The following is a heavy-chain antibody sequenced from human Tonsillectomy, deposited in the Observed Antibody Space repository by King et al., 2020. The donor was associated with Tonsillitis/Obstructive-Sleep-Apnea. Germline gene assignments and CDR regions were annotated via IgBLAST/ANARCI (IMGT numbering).Heavy chain of an antibody. V-gene: IGHV4-31*03. Sequence: VQLQESGPGLVKPSQTLSLTCTVSGGSISSGGYYWSWIRQHPGKGLEWIGYIYYSGSTYYNPSLKSRVTISVDTSKNQFSLKLSSVTAADTAVYYCARPGCSSTSCWRCYFDLWGRGTLVTVSS. CDR2: IYYSGST. J-gene: IGHJ2*01. CDR3: ARPGCSSTSCWRCYFDL. CDR1: GGSISSGGYY. D-gene: IGHD2-2*01.